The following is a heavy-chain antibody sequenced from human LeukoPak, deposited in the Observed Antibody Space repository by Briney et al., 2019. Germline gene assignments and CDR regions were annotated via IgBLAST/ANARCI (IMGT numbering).Heavy chain of an antibody. Sequence: PGGSLRLSCAASGFTFSNYWMSWVRQAPGRGLEWVANIKEDGSEIYYVDSVKGRFTLSRDNAKKSLYLHMNSLRAEDTAVYYCARFRAAPPLVVPAAHGDYWGQGTLVTVSS. CDR2: IKEDGSEI. CDR3: ARFRAAPPLVVPAAHGDY. CDR1: GFTFSNYW. V-gene: IGHV3-7*01. D-gene: IGHD2-2*01. J-gene: IGHJ4*02.